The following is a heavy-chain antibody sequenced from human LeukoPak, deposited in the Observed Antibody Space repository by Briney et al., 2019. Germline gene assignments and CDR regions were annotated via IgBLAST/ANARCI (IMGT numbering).Heavy chain of an antibody. CDR1: GFTFSSYS. D-gene: IGHD2-15*01. Sequence: GGSLRLSCAASGFTFSSYSMNWVRQAPGKGLEWVSSISSSSSYIYYADSVKGRFTISRDNAKNSLYLQMNSLRAEDTAVYYCARVVVVAAIRVYYYGMDVWGQGTTVTVSS. CDR3: ARVVVVAAIRVYYYGMDV. CDR2: ISSSSSYI. J-gene: IGHJ6*02. V-gene: IGHV3-21*04.